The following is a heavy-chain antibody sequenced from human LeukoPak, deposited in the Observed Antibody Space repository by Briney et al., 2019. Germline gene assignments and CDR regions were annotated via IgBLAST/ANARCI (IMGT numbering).Heavy chain of an antibody. CDR2: IYPGDSDT. D-gene: IGHD1-26*01. CDR1: GYSFTSYW. Sequence: GESLKISCKGSGYSFTSYWIGWVRQMPGKGLEWMGIIYPGDSDTRYSLSFQSQVTISADKSISTAYLQWSSLKASDTAMYYCARQIVGATSGMDVWGQGTTVTVSS. V-gene: IGHV5-51*01. CDR3: ARQIVGATSGMDV. J-gene: IGHJ6*02.